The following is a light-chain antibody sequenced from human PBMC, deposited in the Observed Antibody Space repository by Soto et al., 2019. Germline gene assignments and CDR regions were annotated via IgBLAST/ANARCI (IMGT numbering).Light chain of an antibody. V-gene: IGKV4-1*01. CDR2: WAS. CDR1: QSVLYSSNNKNY. Sequence: DIVMTQSPDSLAVSLGERATINCKSSQSVLYSSNNKNYLAWYRQKPGQPPKLIIYWASIRESGVPDRISGSWSGTDFTLTISSLQAEDVAVYYCQQYYSTPPYTFGQGTKLEIK. J-gene: IGKJ2*01. CDR3: QQYYSTPPYT.